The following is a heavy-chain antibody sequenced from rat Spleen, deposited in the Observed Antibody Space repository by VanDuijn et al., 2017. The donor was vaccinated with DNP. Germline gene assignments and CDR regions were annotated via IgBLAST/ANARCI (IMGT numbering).Heavy chain of an antibody. Sequence: EVQLVESGGGLVQPGRSLKLSCTASGFTFSDYYMAWVRQAPKKGLEWVASITNSGRTTYYPDSVKGRFTISRDNAKSTLYLQMDSLRSEDTATYYCATQGQLGITWFAYWGQGTLVTVSS. CDR3: ATQGQLGITWFAY. CDR1: GFTFSDYY. D-gene: IGHD1-10*01. J-gene: IGHJ3*01. V-gene: IGHV5-25*01. CDR2: ITNSGRTT.